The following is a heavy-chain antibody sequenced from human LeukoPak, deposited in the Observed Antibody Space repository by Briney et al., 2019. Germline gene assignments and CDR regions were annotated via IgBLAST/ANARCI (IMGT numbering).Heavy chain of an antibody. CDR2: ISGSGGST. D-gene: IGHD6-13*01. CDR3: AKDKEAGTFFDY. CDR1: EFSLSNYG. J-gene: IGHJ4*02. V-gene: IGHV3-23*01. Sequence: GRSLRLSCTASEFSLSNYGMHWVRQAPGKGLEWVSTISGSGGSTYYADSVKGRLTISRDNSKNTLYLQLNSLRADDTAVYYCAKDKEAGTFFDYWGQGALVTVSS.